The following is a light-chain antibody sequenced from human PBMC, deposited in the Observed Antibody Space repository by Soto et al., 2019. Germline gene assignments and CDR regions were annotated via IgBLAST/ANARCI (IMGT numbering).Light chain of an antibody. Sequence: QSVLTRPRSVSGSLGQSVTISCTGTSSDVGGYNYVSWYQQHPGKAPKLMIYDVSKRPSGVPDRFSGSKSGNTASLTISGLQAEDEADYYCCSYAGSYTYVFGTGTKLTVL. CDR3: CSYAGSYTYV. J-gene: IGLJ1*01. CDR2: DVS. V-gene: IGLV2-11*01. CDR1: SSDVGGYNY.